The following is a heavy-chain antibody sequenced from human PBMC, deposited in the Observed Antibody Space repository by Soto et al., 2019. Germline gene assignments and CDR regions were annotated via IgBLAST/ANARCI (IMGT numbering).Heavy chain of an antibody. CDR2: INSDGSIT. Sequence: GGSLRLSCAAYGFTFTSYWMHWVRQAPEKGLVWVSRINSDGSITNYADAVKGRFTISRDNAKNTRYLQRNSLRAEDTAVYYCVRYPRSVGGSYRPDYWGQGT. D-gene: IGHD3-16*02. J-gene: IGHJ4*02. CDR3: VRYPRSVGGSYRPDY. V-gene: IGHV3-74*01. CDR1: GFTFTSYW.